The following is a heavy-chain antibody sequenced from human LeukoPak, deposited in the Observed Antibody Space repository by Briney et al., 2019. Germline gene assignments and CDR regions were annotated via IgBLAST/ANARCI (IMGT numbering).Heavy chain of an antibody. CDR3: ARLDKYSSGRGWFDP. J-gene: IGHJ5*02. CDR1: GASISSSSYY. D-gene: IGHD6-19*01. V-gene: IGHV4-39*01. Sequence: SQTLSLTCTVSGASISSSSYYWGWIRQPPGKGLEWIGSIYYSGSTYYNPSLKSRVTISVDTSKNQFSLKLSSVTAADTAVYYCARLDKYSSGRGWFDPWGQGTLVTVSS. CDR2: IYYSGST.